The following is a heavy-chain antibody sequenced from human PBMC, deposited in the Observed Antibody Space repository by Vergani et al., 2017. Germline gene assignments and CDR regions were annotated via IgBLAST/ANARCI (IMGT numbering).Heavy chain of an antibody. V-gene: IGHV5-51*01. CDR1: GYSFTNYW. CDR2: IHPADSDT. CDR3: ARLYGRDSSGSKYFDY. Sequence: EVQLVQSGAEVKKPGESLKISCQISGYSFTNYWIGWVRQMPGKGLEWRGNIHPADSDTRYSPSFQGQVTISVDQSISTAYLQRSSLRASDSAMYYCARLYGRDSSGSKYFDYWGRGTLVTVSS. D-gene: IGHD3-22*01. J-gene: IGHJ4*02.